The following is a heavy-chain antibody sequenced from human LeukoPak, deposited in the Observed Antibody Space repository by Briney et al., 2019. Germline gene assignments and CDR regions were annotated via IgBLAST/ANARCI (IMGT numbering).Heavy chain of an antibody. Sequence: GASVKVSCKASGGTFISYAISWVRQAPGQGGEWMGRIIPILAIANYAQKFQRTVTITADKSTSTAYIELSSLRSEDTAVYYCARGDPPLSPPYYFDYWGQGILVTVSS. CDR3: ARGDPPLSPPYYFDY. CDR1: GGTFISYA. V-gene: IGHV1-69*04. CDR2: IIPILAIA. J-gene: IGHJ4*02.